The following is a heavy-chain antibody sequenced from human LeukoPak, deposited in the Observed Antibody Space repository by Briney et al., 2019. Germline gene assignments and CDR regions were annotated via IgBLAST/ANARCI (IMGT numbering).Heavy chain of an antibody. CDR3: ARQFYESRSPHAKYFQQ. CDR1: GGSLSSSSYY. V-gene: IGHV4-39*01. J-gene: IGHJ1*01. D-gene: IGHD3-22*01. CDR2: IYYSGST. Sequence: PSEALSLTCSVSGGSLSSSSYYWGWLRQAPGGGLEWVANIYYSGSTYYSPSLKSRVTISVDTSKNQFSLKLNSVTAADTAVYYCARQFYESRSPHAKYFQQWGQGTLVTVSS.